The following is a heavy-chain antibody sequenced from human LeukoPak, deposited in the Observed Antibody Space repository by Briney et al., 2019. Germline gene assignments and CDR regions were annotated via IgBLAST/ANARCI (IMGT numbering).Heavy chain of an antibody. Sequence: GGSLRLSCAASGFTFSSYSMNWVRQAPGKGLEWVSSISSSSSYIYYADSVKGRFTISRDNAKNSLYLQMNSLRAEDTAVYYCARDRKVTRGSKLEGCFDYWGQGTLVTVSS. CDR2: ISSSSSYI. CDR1: GFTFSSYS. CDR3: ARDRKVTRGSKLEGCFDY. V-gene: IGHV3-21*01. D-gene: IGHD1-1*01. J-gene: IGHJ4*02.